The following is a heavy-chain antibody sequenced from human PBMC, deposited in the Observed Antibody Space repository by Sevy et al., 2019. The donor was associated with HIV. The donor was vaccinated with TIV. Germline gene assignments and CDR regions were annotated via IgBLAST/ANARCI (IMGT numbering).Heavy chain of an antibody. V-gene: IGHV3-23*01. D-gene: IGHD3-3*01. CDR3: TKDQGDFWSGYHTNWFDP. Sequence: GGSLRLSCAASGFTFNNYAMSWVRQAPGKGLEWVSTISGTGVNTYYADSVKGRFTISRDNSKNTLYLQMNSLRAEDTAVYYCTKDQGDFWSGYHTNWFDPWGQGTQVTVSS. CDR1: GFTFNNYA. CDR2: ISGTGVNT. J-gene: IGHJ5*02.